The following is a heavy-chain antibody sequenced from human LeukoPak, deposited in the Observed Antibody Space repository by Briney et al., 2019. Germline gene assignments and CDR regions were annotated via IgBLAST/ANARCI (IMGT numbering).Heavy chain of an antibody. V-gene: IGHV4-39*07. CDR2: IYYGGST. CDR3: ARLRYFDWLQDPVDYYYYMDV. D-gene: IGHD3-9*01. CDR1: GGSILSSSYY. Sequence: SETLSLTCTVSGGSILSSSYYWGWIRQPPGKGLEWIGSIYYGGSTDYNPSLKSRVTISVDTSKNQYSLKLSSVTAADTAVYYCARLRYFDWLQDPVDYYYYMDVWGKGTTVTVSS. J-gene: IGHJ6*03.